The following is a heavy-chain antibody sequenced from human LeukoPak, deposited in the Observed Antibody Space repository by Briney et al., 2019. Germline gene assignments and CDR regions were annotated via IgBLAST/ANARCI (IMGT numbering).Heavy chain of an antibody. CDR2: IRSKAYGGAT. D-gene: IGHD3-16*02. CDR3: TRGYTDFDY. V-gene: IGHV3-49*04. CDR1: GFTFGDYA. Sequence: GGSLRLSCTASGFTFGDYAMSWVRQAPGKGLEWVGFIRSKAYGGATEYAASVKGRFTISRDDSKSIAYLQMNSLKTEDTAVYYCTRGYTDFDYWGQGTLVTVPS. J-gene: IGHJ4*02.